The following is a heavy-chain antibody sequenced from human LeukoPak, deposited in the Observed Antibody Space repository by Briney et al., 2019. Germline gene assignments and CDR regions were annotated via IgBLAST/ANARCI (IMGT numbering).Heavy chain of an antibody. J-gene: IGHJ4*02. Sequence: ASVKVSCKASGYSFTSNYIHGVRQAPGQGLEWMGMIYPRDGSTSYAQKFQGRVTVTRDTSTSTVHMELSGLRSEDTAVYYCARDQEAFDYWGQGTLVTVSS. V-gene: IGHV1-46*01. CDR3: ARDQEAFDY. CDR2: IYPRDGST. CDR1: GYSFTSNY.